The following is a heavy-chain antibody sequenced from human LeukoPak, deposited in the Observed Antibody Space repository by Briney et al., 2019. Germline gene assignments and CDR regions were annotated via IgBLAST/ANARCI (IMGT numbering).Heavy chain of an antibody. Sequence: GESLKISCKGSGYSFTSYWIGWVRQMPGKGLEWMGIIYPGDSDTRYSPSFQGQVTISADKSISTAYLQWSSLKASDTGMYYCASRGYYYDSSGSAFDIWGQGTMVTVSS. J-gene: IGHJ3*02. V-gene: IGHV5-51*01. CDR2: IYPGDSDT. CDR3: ASRGYYYDSSGSAFDI. D-gene: IGHD3-22*01. CDR1: GYSFTSYW.